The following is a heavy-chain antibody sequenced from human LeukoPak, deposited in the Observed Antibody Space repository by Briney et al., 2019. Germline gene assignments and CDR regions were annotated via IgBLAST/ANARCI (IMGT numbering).Heavy chain of an antibody. CDR2: INPSGGST. D-gene: IGHD5-24*01. V-gene: IGHV1-46*01. CDR1: GYTLTSYY. J-gene: IGHJ4*02. CDR3: ARVGMATKTQLDY. Sequence: GASVKVSCKASGYTLTSYYMHWVRQAPGQGLEWMGIINPSGGSTSYAQEFQGRVTMTRDMSTSTVYMELSSLRSEDTAVYYCARVGMATKTQLDYWGQGTLVTVSS.